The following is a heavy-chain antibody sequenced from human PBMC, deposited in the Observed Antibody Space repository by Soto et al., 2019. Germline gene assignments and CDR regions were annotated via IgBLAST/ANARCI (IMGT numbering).Heavy chain of an antibody. CDR1: GFTFSSYG. CDR2: IWYDGSNK. V-gene: IGHV3-33*01. Sequence: PGGSLRLSCAASGFTFSSYGMHWVRQAPGKGLEWVAVIWYDGSNKYYADSVKGRFTISRDNSKNTLYLQMNSLRAEDTAVYYCARDPLTYYDFWSGSFDYWGQGTLVTVSS. D-gene: IGHD3-3*01. J-gene: IGHJ4*02. CDR3: ARDPLTYYDFWSGSFDY.